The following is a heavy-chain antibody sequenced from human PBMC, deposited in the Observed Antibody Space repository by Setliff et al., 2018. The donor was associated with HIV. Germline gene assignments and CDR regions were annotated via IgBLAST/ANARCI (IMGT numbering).Heavy chain of an antibody. J-gene: IGHJ4*02. CDR2: ISSSSSYI. V-gene: IGHV3-21*04. Sequence: GGSLRLSCAASGFTVSSYSMNWVRQAPGKGLEWVSSISSSSSYIYYADFVKGRFTISRDNSKNTLHLQMNSLRAEDTAVYYCANGYDFWSGSSKCNFDYWGQGTLVTVSS. CDR1: GFTVSSYS. D-gene: IGHD3-3*01. CDR3: ANGYDFWSGSSKCNFDY.